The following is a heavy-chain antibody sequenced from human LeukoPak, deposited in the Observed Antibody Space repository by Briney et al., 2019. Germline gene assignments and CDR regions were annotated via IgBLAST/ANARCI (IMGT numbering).Heavy chain of an antibody. J-gene: IGHJ4*02. V-gene: IGHV3-74*01. CDR2: INRDGSDT. CDR1: GFTLSGYW. CDR3: AREASGSNDY. Sequence: PGGSLRLSCAASGFTLSGYWMHWVRQVPGKGLMWVSRINRDGSDTGYADSVKGRFTVSRDNVQNILYLQMNSLRAEDTAVYYCAREASGSNDYWGQGTLVTVYS. D-gene: IGHD1-26*01.